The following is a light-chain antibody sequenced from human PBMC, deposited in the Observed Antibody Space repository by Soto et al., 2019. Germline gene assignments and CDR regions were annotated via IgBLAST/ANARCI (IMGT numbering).Light chain of an antibody. J-gene: IGLJ3*02. V-gene: IGLV2-14*01. CDR1: SSDVGGYNY. CDR3: NSYTSSSTPV. Sequence: QSVLTQPASVSGSPGQSITISCTGTSSDVGGYNYVSWYQQHPGKAPKLMIYEVTNRPSGVSNHFSGSKSGNTASLTISGLQAEDEADYYCNSYTSSSTPVFGGGTKVTVL. CDR2: EVT.